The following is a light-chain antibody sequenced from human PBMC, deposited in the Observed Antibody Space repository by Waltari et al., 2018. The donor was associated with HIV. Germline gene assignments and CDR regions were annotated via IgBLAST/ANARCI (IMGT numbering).Light chain of an antibody. J-gene: IGLJ1*01. Sequence: QSVLTQPRSVSGSLGQSVTITCTGTTSDLGGYDYVPWYQKPPDKAHKLIIYDITHRPAGVPDRFSSSKSGTTASLTISDLRAEDEAQYYCCSYGGSHTYYVFGTGTMVTV. CDR1: TSDLGGYDY. V-gene: IGLV2-11*01. CDR2: DIT. CDR3: CSYGGSHTYYV.